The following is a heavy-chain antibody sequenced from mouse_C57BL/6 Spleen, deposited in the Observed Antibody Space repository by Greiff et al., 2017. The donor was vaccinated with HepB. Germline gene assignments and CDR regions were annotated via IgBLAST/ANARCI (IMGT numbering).Heavy chain of an antibody. D-gene: IGHD2-3*01. J-gene: IGHJ2*01. CDR1: GYTFTSYG. CDR3: ARSLYDGYPHDY. Sequence: QVQLKESGAELARPGASEKLSCKASGYTFTSYGISWVKQRTGQGLEWIGEIYPRSGNTYYNEKFKGKATLTADKSSSTAYMELRSLTSEDSAVYFCARSLYDGYPHDYWGQGTTLTVSS. CDR2: IYPRSGNT. V-gene: IGHV1-81*01.